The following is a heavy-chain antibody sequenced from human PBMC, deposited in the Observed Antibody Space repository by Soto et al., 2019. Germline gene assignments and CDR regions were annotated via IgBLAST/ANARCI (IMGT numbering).Heavy chain of an antibody. J-gene: IGHJ4*02. Sequence: PGGSLRLSCAASGFTFSSYAMSWVRQAPGKGLEWVSAFSGSGGSTYYADSVKGRFTISRDNSKNTLYLQMNSLRAEDTAVYYCAKGPYLDGSGYLYYFDYWGQGTLVTVSS. CDR2: FSGSGGST. CDR1: GFTFSSYA. D-gene: IGHD3-10*01. CDR3: AKGPYLDGSGYLYYFDY. V-gene: IGHV3-23*01.